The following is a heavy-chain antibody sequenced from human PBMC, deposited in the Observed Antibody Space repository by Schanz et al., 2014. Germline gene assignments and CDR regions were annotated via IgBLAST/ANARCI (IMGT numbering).Heavy chain of an antibody. CDR3: ARGGVVVVTAALNWFDP. D-gene: IGHD2-15*01. J-gene: IGHJ5*02. Sequence: QVQLVQSGSELKKPGASVKVSCKASGYTFTSFAMNWVRQAPGQGLEWMGWINTNNGDPTYAQGFTGRFVFSLDTSVSTAYLQISSLKAEDTAVYYCARGGVVVVTAALNWFDPWGQGTLVTVS. V-gene: IGHV7-4-1*02. CDR1: GYTFTSFA. CDR2: INTNNGDP.